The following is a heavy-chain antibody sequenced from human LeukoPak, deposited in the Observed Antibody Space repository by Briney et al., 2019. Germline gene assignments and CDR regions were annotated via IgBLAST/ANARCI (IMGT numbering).Heavy chain of an antibody. J-gene: IGHJ4*02. Sequence: PSETLSLTCTGSGASVSRYYWTWIRQPPGRGLELIGYIYDSGITIYNPSLKSRVIISVDTSKSQFSLNLSSVTPADTAVYYCARARDGDYGTNLDSWGQGTLVTVSS. D-gene: IGHD4-17*01. CDR3: ARARDGDYGTNLDS. CDR1: GASVSRYY. CDR2: IYDSGIT. V-gene: IGHV4-59*02.